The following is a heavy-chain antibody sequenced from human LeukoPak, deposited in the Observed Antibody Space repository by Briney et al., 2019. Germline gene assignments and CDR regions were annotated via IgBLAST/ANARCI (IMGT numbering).Heavy chain of an antibody. D-gene: IGHD3-3*01. CDR1: GGSISSYY. J-gene: IGHJ6*03. CDR3: AGTYYGFWSGYYPHYYYYYMDV. V-gene: IGHV4-59*01. CDR2: IYYSGST. Sequence: SETLSLTCTVSGGSISSYYWSWIRQPPGKGLEWIGYIYYSGSTNYNPSLKSRVTISVDTSKNQFSLKLSSVTAADTAVYYCAGTYYGFWSGYYPHYYYYYMDVWGKGITVTVSS.